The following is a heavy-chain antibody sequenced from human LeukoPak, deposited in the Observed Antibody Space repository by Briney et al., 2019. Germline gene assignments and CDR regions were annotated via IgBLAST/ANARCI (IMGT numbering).Heavy chain of an antibody. CDR2: INHSGST. J-gene: IGHJ4*02. CDR1: GGSFSGYY. D-gene: IGHD3-22*01. V-gene: IGHV4-34*01. CDR3: ARGGFGAHYYCDSSGSNDPFDY. Sequence: PSETLSLTCAVYGGSFSGYYWSWIRQPPGKGLEWIGEINHSGSTNYNPSLKSRVTISVDTSKNQFSLKLSSVTAADTAVYYCARGGFGAHYYCDSSGSNDPFDYWGQGTLVTVSS.